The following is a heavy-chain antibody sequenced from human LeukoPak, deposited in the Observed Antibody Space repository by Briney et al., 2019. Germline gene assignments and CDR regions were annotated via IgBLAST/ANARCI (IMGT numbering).Heavy chain of an antibody. CDR3: ARDLVGCIIS. Sequence: GGSLRLSCAASGFTFSSYSMNWVRQAPGKGLEWVSSISSSSSYIYYADSVKGRFTVSRDNAKNSLYLQMNGLRAEDTAVYYCARDLVGCIISWGQGTLVTVSS. D-gene: IGHD1-26*01. CDR1: GFTFSSYS. CDR2: ISSSSSYI. J-gene: IGHJ5*02. V-gene: IGHV3-21*01.